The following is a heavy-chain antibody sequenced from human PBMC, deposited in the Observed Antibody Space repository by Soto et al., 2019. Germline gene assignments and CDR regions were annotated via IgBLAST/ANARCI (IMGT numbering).Heavy chain of an antibody. D-gene: IGHD2-2*01. Sequence: GESLRLSCAASGFTFSSYYMSWGRQAQGQGLEWVGVMSYDGSNKYYADSVKGRCTISRDNSKKTLDLQMNSLTAEDTAVYYCGKDPSILGYCSSTSCYGIDYWGQGTLVTVSS. CDR3: GKDPSILGYCSSTSCYGIDY. CDR1: GFTFSSYY. J-gene: IGHJ4*02. V-gene: IGHV3-30*18. CDR2: MSYDGSNK.